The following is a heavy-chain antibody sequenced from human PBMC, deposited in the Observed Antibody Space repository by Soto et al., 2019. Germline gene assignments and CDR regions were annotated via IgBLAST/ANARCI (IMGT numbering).Heavy chain of an antibody. CDR2: IHPSGDT. CDR3: VRGYCTTSPCSGDFQF. CDR1: GYKFTTYF. Sequence: ASVKVSCKASGYKFTTYFIHRVRQAPGQGLEWMGMIHPSGDTGYAQKFRGRVTMTIDTSTTTAYMELRNLTSEDTAVYFSVRGYCTTSPCSGDFQFWGQGTLVTVSS. J-gene: IGHJ1*01. V-gene: IGHV1-46*01. D-gene: IGHD2-15*01.